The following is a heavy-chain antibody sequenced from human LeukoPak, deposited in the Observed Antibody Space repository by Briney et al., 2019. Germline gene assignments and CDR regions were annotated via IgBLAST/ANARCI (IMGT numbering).Heavy chain of an antibody. Sequence: PSETLSLTCAVYGGSFSGYYWSWIRQPPGRGLEWIGEINHSGSTNCNPSLKSRVTISVDTSKNQFSLKLSSVTAADTAVYYCARGEYNWNDRNWFDPWGQGTLVTVSS. CDR1: GGSFSGYY. CDR2: INHSGST. J-gene: IGHJ5*02. D-gene: IGHD1-20*01. V-gene: IGHV4-34*01. CDR3: ARGEYNWNDRNWFDP.